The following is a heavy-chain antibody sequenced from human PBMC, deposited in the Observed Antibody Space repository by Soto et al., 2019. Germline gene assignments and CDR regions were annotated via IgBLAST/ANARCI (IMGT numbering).Heavy chain of an antibody. CDR3: ARGTIVARQHLDY. Sequence: QVQLVESGGGVVQPGKSLRLSCAASGFTFSSYAMHWARQAPGKGLDWVTVISIRGGDEYYAESVRGRLTISRDDSKNTAYLQMDSLRVADTAVYYCARGTIVARQHLDYWGQGTLVTVSS. CDR1: GFTFSSYA. D-gene: IGHD6-6*01. CDR2: ISIRGGDE. J-gene: IGHJ4*02. V-gene: IGHV3-30*03.